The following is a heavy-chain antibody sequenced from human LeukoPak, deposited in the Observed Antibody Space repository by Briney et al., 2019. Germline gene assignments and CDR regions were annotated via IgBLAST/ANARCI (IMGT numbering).Heavy chain of an antibody. V-gene: IGHV1-46*01. CDR1: GYTFTTYY. D-gene: IGHD1-14*01. CDR3: GRNHDSGFDY. CDR2: INPSGGST. J-gene: IGHJ4*02. Sequence: ASVKVSCKASGYTFTTYYIHWVRQAPGQGLEWMGMINPSGGSTSYAQKFQSRVTMTRDTSTSTVYMEVSSLRSEDTAVYYCGRNHDSGFDYWGQGTLVTVFS.